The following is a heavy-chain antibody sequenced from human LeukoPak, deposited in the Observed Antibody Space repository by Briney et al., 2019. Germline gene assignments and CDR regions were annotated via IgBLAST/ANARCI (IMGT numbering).Heavy chain of an antibody. V-gene: IGHV1-18*01. CDR3: ARDRGVLRLGSRWAFDI. CDR2: ISSSNGNT. D-gene: IGHD3-16*01. J-gene: IGHJ3*02. Sequence: ASVKVACKASGYTFTNYGINWVRQAPGQGLEWMGWISSSNGNTNYAQTLQGRVTMTTDTSTTTAYMELRSLRSDDTAVYYCARDRGVLRLGSRWAFDIWGQGTVVTVS. CDR1: GYTFTNYG.